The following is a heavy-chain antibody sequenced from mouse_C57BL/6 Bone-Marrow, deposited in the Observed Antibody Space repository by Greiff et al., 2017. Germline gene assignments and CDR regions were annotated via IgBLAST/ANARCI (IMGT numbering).Heavy chain of an antibody. J-gene: IGHJ1*03. D-gene: IGHD2-2*01. Sequence: DVHLVESGGGLVKPGGSLKLSCAASGFTFSSYAMSWVRQTPEKRLEWVATISDGGSYTYYPDNVKGRFTISRDNAKNNLYLQMSHLKSEDTAMYYCARLGLDWYFDVWGTRTTVTVSS. CDR1: GFTFSSYA. CDR3: ARLGLDWYFDV. CDR2: ISDGGSYT. V-gene: IGHV5-4*01.